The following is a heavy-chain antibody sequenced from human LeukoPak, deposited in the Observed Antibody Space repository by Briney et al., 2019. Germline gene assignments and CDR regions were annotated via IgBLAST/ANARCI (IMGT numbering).Heavy chain of an antibody. D-gene: IGHD3-3*01. CDR2: ISGSGGST. V-gene: IGHV3-23*01. CDR3: AKDDDFWSGYYFGY. Sequence: GGSLRLSCAASGFTFSSYAMSWVRQAPGKGLEWVSAISGSGGSTYYADSVKGQFTISRDNSKNTLYLQMNSLRAEDTAVYYCAKDDDFWSGYYFGYWGQGTLVTVSS. J-gene: IGHJ4*02. CDR1: GFTFSSYA.